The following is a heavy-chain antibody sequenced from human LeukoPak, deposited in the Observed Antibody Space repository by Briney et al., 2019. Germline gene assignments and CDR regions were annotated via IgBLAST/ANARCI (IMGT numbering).Heavy chain of an antibody. CDR2: IKHDGSEK. CDR3: AMTDYGSFDY. Sequence: GGSLRLSCAASGFTFSSYWMSWVRQAPGKGLEWVANIKHDGSEKYYVDSVKGRFTISRDNSKNTLYLQMNSLRAEDTAVYYCAMTDYGSFDYWGQGTLVTVSS. J-gene: IGHJ4*02. CDR1: GFTFSSYW. D-gene: IGHD4-17*01. V-gene: IGHV3-7*02.